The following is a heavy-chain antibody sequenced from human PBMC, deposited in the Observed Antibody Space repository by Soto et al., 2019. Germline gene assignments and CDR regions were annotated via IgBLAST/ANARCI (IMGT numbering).Heavy chain of an antibody. J-gene: IGHJ4*02. CDR2: ISWNSGST. CDR3: ARDTDSDTWNDPFDY. CDR1: GFIFDDFA. Sequence: DVQLVESGGGLVQPGRSLRLSRAASGFIFDDFAMHWVRQAPGKGLEWVSGISWNSGSTDYAASVKGRFIISRDNARNSLYLQMNSLRPEDTALYYCARDTDSDTWNDPFDYWGQGALVIVS. D-gene: IGHD1-1*01. V-gene: IGHV3-9*01.